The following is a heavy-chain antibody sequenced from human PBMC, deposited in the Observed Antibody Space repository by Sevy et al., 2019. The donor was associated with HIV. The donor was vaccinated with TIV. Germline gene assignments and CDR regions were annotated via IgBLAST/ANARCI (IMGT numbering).Heavy chain of an antibody. CDR2: IGVYNGNA. CDR3: ARVPTYYYGSRTYFDY. V-gene: IGHV1-18*01. J-gene: IGHJ4*02. D-gene: IGHD3-10*01. Sequence: ASVKVSCKASGYSFTSYGISWVRQAPGQGLEWMGWIGVYNGNANSAQKLQGRVTMTTDTSTSTAYIELTSLGSDETDVYYCARVPTYYYGSRTYFDYWGQGTLVTVSS. CDR1: GYSFTSYG.